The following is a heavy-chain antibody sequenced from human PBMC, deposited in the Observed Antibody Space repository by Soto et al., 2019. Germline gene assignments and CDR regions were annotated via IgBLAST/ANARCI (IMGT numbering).Heavy chain of an antibody. Sequence: QVQLVESGGGVVQPGRSLRLSCAASGFTFSSYGMHWVRQAPGKGLEWVALISYDGSNKYYADSVKGRFTISRDNSKNTLYLQMNSLRAEDTAVYYCAKVENSSSWPNYYYYGMDVWGQGTTVTVSS. V-gene: IGHV3-30*18. J-gene: IGHJ6*02. CDR1: GFTFSSYG. CDR2: ISYDGSNK. CDR3: AKVENSSSWPNYYYYGMDV. D-gene: IGHD6-13*01.